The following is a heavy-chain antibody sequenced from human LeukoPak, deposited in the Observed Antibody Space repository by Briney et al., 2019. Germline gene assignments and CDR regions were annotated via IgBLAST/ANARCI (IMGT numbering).Heavy chain of an antibody. V-gene: IGHV3-30*02. D-gene: IGHD6-13*01. CDR1: GFTFSSYG. J-gene: IGHJ4*02. CDR3: AKDHIGAAAGTAQGY. CDR2: IRYDGSNK. Sequence: GGSLRLSCAASGFTFSSYGMHWVRQAPGKGLEWVAFIRYDGSNKYYADSVKGRFTISRDNSKNTLYLQMNSLRAEDTAVYYCAKDHIGAAAGTAQGYWGQGTLVTVSS.